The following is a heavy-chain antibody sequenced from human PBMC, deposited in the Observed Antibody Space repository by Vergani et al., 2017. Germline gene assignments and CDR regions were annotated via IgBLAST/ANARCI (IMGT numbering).Heavy chain of an antibody. J-gene: IGHJ6*02. CDR3: AALGILTGYPLPYYYYGMDV. V-gene: IGHV4-59*01. D-gene: IGHD3-9*01. CDR1: GGSISSYY. Sequence: QVQLPESGPGLVKPSETLSLTCTVSGGSISSYYWSWIRQPPGKGLEWIGYIYYSGSTNYNPSLKSRVTISVDTSKNQFSLKLSSVTAADTAVYYCAALGILTGYPLPYYYYGMDVWGQGTTVTVSS. CDR2: IYYSGST.